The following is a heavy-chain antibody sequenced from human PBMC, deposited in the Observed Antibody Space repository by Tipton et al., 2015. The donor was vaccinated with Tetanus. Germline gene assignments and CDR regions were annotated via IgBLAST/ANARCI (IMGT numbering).Heavy chain of an antibody. Sequence: SLRLSCAASGFTFSSYSMNWVRQAPGKGLEWVSYISSSSSTIYYADSVKGRFTISRDNAKNSLYLQMNSLRAEDTAVYYCARDGDYYGSGSSGWFAPGGQGPLVTVSS. CDR1: GFTFSSYS. CDR2: ISSSSSTI. V-gene: IGHV3-48*01. D-gene: IGHD3-10*01. J-gene: IGHJ5*02. CDR3: ARDGDYYGSGSSGWFAP.